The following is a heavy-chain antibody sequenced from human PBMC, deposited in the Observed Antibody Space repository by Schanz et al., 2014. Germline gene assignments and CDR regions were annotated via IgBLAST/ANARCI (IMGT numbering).Heavy chain of an antibody. V-gene: IGHV4-59*01. J-gene: IGHJ6*02. CDR3: ARDPGYSGQYGLDV. Sequence: QVQLQESGPGLVKPSETLSLTCTVSGGSISSYYWSWIRQPPGKGLVWIGYIFYSGTTNYNPSLKSRVTISLDTSKNQFSLKLRSVTSADTAVYYCARDPGYSGQYGLDVWGQGTTVTVSS. CDR2: IFYSGTT. D-gene: IGHD6-13*01. CDR1: GGSISSYY.